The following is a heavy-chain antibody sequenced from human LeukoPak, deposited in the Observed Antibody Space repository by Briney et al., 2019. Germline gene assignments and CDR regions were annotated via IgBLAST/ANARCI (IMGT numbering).Heavy chain of an antibody. J-gene: IGHJ4*02. D-gene: IGHD1-14*01. CDR3: AKPARTDYTDY. CDR1: GFTFDDYA. V-gene: IGHV3-9*01. CDR2: ISWNSGII. Sequence: PGGSLRLSWAAAGFTFDDYAMHWVRQAPGKGLEWVSGISWNSGIIAYVDSVKGRFTISRDNAKNSLYLQMNSLRAEDTAVYYCAKPARTDYTDYWGQGTLVTVSS.